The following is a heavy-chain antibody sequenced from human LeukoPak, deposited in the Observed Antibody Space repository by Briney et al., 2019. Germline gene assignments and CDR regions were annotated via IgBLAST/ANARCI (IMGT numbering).Heavy chain of an antibody. J-gene: IGHJ6*02. CDR1: GGSISSYY. CDR2: INHSGST. D-gene: IGHD5-12*01. CDR3: VRGGGYGKAVGSWKIYYYYYGMDV. V-gene: IGHV4-34*01. Sequence: PSETLSLTCTVSGGSISSYYWSWIRQPPGKGLEWIGEINHSGSTNYNPSLKSRVTISVDTSKNQFSLKLSSVTAADTAVYYCVRGGGYGKAVGSWKIYYYYYGMDVWGQGTTVTVSS.